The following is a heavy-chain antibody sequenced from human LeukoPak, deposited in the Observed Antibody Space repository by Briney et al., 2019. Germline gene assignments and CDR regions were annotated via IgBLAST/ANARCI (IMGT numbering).Heavy chain of an antibody. J-gene: IGHJ3*01. CDR3: ARNEPAVSVVDAFDV. D-gene: IGHD1-1*01. CDR2: INPDNGKA. V-gene: IGHV1-2*02. CDR1: GYNFNSYY. Sequence: SVTVSCKASGYNFNSYYIHWVRQAPGQGLTWMGWINPDNGKAKYEPRFQGRVTMTWDTSINTAYVDLTGLRSDDTAVYYCARNEPAVSVVDAFDVWGQGTVVTVSS.